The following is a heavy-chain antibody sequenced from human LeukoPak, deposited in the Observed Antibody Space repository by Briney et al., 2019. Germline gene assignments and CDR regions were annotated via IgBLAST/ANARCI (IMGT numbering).Heavy chain of an antibody. CDR1: GFSFSSYA. Sequence: PGGSLRLSCAASGFSFSSYAMTWVRQAPGKGLEWVSVITNSGGSTYYTDSVKGRFTISRDNSENTLDLQMNSLRAEDTAVYYCAKGWNCDYWGQGTLVTVSS. V-gene: IGHV3-23*01. D-gene: IGHD1-1*01. CDR3: AKGWNCDY. CDR2: ITNSGGST. J-gene: IGHJ4*02.